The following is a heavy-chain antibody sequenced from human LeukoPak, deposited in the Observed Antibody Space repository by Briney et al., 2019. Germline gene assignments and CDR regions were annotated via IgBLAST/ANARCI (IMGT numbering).Heavy chain of an antibody. Sequence: GGSLRLSCAASGFTFSSYSMNWVRQAPGKGLEWVSYISSSSTIYYADSVKGRFTISRDNSKNSLYLQMNTLRVEDTAVYHCARGHYGLDVWGQGTTVTVSS. CDR3: ARGHYGLDV. CDR2: ISSSSTI. CDR1: GFTFSSYS. V-gene: IGHV3-48*04. J-gene: IGHJ6*02.